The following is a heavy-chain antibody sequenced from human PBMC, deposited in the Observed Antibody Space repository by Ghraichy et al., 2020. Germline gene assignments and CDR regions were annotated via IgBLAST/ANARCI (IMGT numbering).Heavy chain of an antibody. J-gene: IGHJ4*02. V-gene: IGHV3-21*01. D-gene: IGHD4-17*01. CDR1: GFTFSSYS. CDR2: ISSSSSYI. Sequence: GGSLRLSCAASGFTFSSYSMNWVRQAPGKGLEWVSSISSSSSYIYYADSVKGRFTISRDNAKNSLYLQMNSLRAEDTAVYYCARDLSGDPHSFDYWGQGTLVTVSS. CDR3: ARDLSGDPHSFDY.